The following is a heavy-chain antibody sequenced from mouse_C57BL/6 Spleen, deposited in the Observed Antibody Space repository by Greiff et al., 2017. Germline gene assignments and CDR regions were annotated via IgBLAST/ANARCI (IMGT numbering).Heavy chain of an antibody. D-gene: IGHD1-1*01. Sequence: VQLQQSGPELVKPGASVKISCKASGYAFSSSWMNWVKQRPGKGLEWIGRIYPGDGDTTYNGKFKGKATLTADKSSSTAYMQLSSLTSEDSAVYVCARGVTTVVAFDYWGQGTTLTVSS. CDR1: GYAFSSSW. CDR3: ARGVTTVVAFDY. J-gene: IGHJ2*01. V-gene: IGHV1-82*01. CDR2: IYPGDGDT.